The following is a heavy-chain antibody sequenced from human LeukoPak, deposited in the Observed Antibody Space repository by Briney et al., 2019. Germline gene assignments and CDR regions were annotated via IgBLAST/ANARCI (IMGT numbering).Heavy chain of an antibody. CDR3: ARDQYYDDYYYMDV. J-gene: IGHJ6*03. D-gene: IGHD3-22*01. V-gene: IGHV3-74*01. CDR2: INSDGSST. CDR1: GFTFSTYW. Sequence: GGSLRLSCAASGFTFSTYWMYWVRQAPGKGLVWVSRINSDGSSTSYADSVKGRFTISRDNAKNTLYLQMNSLRAEDTAVYYCARDQYYDDYYYMDVWGKGTTVTVSS.